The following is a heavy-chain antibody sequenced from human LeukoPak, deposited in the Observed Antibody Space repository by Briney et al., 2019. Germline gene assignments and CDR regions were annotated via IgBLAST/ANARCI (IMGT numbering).Heavy chain of an antibody. CDR3: AGRWSFDY. CDR2: ISSDGTTT. V-gene: IGHV3-74*01. CDR1: EFTFSNDW. Sequence: AGGSLRLSCAVSEFTFSNDWMHWVRQAPGKGLVWVSRISSDGTTTNYADSVTDRFTISRDNAKNTLYLQMDSLRAEDTAVYYCAGRWSFDYWGQGTLVTVSS. D-gene: IGHD2-15*01. J-gene: IGHJ4*02.